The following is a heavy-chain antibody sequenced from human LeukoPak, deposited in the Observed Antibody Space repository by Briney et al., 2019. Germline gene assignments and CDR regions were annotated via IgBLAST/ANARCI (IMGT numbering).Heavy chain of an antibody. D-gene: IGHD3-16*01. CDR2: IGTAGDT. Sequence: GGSLRLSCAASGFTFSSYDMHWVRQATGKGLEWVSAIGTAGDTYYPGSVKGRFTISRENAKNPLYLQMNSLRAGDTAVYYCARGPGKGDRGGVAFDIWGQGTMVTVSS. J-gene: IGHJ3*02. CDR3: ARGPGKGDRGGVAFDI. CDR1: GFTFSSYD. V-gene: IGHV3-13*01.